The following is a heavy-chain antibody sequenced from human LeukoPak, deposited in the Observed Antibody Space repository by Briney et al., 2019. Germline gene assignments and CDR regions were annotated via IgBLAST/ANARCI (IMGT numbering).Heavy chain of an antibody. J-gene: IGHJ5*02. D-gene: IGHD6-13*01. CDR1: GFTFSRSG. Sequence: PGGSLRLSCAASGFTFSRSGMHWVRQAPGKGLEWVTFIQYDGSNKYYADSVKGRFTISRDNSKNTLYLQMNSLRAEDTAVYYCAKGSSSWYGGWFDPWGQGTLVTVSS. CDR2: IQYDGSNK. CDR3: AKGSSSWYGGWFDP. V-gene: IGHV3-30*02.